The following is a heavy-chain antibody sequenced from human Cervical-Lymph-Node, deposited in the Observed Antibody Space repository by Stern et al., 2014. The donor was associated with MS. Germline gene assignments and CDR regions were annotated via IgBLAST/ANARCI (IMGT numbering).Heavy chain of an antibody. V-gene: IGHV4-61*02. Sequence: QVQLQESGPGLVKPSQTLSLTCTVSGGSISSGSYYWSWIRQPAGKGLEWIGRIYTSGSTNYNPSLKSRVTISVDTSKNQFSLHRRCVPAADTAVYYCARSSGYDYEAFDYWGQGTLVTVSS. CDR3: ARSSGYDYEAFDY. D-gene: IGHD5-12*01. J-gene: IGHJ4*02. CDR1: GGSISSGSYY. CDR2: IYTSGST.